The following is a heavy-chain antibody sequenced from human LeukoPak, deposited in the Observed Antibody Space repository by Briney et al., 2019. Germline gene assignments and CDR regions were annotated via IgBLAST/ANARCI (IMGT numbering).Heavy chain of an antibody. CDR3: AKGGWSGPYYYYMDV. CDR1: GFNFNRYT. CDR2: INGDGTKI. J-gene: IGHJ6*03. D-gene: IGHD1-26*01. V-gene: IGHV3-21*01. Sequence: GGYVSRTCVGSGFNFNRYTMKWVRQAPGKGLEWISSINGDGTKIYYGDSVQGRFTISRDNAKTSLSLQLNSLRGDDAAVYYCAKGGWSGPYYYYMDVWGEGTADTVSS.